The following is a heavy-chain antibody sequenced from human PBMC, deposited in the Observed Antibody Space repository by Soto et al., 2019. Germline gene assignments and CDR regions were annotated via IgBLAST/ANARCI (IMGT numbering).Heavy chain of an antibody. V-gene: IGHV4-39*02. CDR1: GGSISTTDYY. CDR3: GAQVENYGMDV. Sequence: WETLSLTCTVSGGSISTTDYYWGWIRRPPGKGLEWIGSIYYTGSTYYNPSLKSRLTISVDTSRSYFSLKLTSVTAADTAVYYCGAQVENYGMDVWGQGTTVTVSS. J-gene: IGHJ6*02. CDR2: IYYTGST.